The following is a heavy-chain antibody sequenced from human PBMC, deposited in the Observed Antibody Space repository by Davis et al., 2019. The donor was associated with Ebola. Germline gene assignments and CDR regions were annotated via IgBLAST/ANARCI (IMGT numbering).Heavy chain of an antibody. CDR3: ARDLSYSYYYHYYGMDV. D-gene: IGHD3-10*01. J-gene: IGHJ6*02. CDR2: INPISGDT. CDR1: GYTLTDYQ. Sequence: ASVKVSCKASGYTLTDYQMHWVRQAPGQGLEWMGGINPISGDTNYAESFQGRVTMTRDTSISTVYMDLIRLRSDDTAVYFCARDLSYSYYYHYYGMDVWGQGTTVTVSS. V-gene: IGHV1-2*02.